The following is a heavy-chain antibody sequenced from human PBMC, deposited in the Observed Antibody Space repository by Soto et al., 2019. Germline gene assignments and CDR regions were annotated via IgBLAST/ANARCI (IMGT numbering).Heavy chain of an antibody. Sequence: LRLSCAASGFTFSDYYMSWIRQAPGKGLEWVSYISSSGSTIYYADSVKGRFTISRDNAKNSLYLQMNSLRAEDTAVYYCARARSTYYYDSSGPHWGQGTMVTVSS. CDR1: GFTFSDYY. D-gene: IGHD3-22*01. CDR3: ARARSTYYYDSSGPH. V-gene: IGHV3-11*01. CDR2: ISSSGSTI. J-gene: IGHJ3*01.